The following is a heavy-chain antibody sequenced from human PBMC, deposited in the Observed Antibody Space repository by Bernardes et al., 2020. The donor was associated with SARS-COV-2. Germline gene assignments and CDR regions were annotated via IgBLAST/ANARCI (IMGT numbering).Heavy chain of an antibody. CDR2: ISSSGSYI. CDR1: GFTFSNFD. D-gene: IGHD6-13*01. Sequence: GGSLRLSCAASGFTFSNFDMNWVRQAPGKGLEWVSSISSSGSYIYYTDSVKGRFTISRDNAKNSLSLQMNSLRAEDTAVYYCARGWQHLVVCGQGTLVTVSS. CDR3: ARGWQHLVV. J-gene: IGHJ4*02. V-gene: IGHV3-21*01.